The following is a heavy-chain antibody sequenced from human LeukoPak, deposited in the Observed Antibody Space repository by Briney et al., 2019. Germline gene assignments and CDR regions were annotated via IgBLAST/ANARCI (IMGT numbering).Heavy chain of an antibody. D-gene: IGHD3-10*01. CDR3: ARESYGSGDLRDY. Sequence: PSETLSLTCTVSGGSISSSFYYWGWIRQPPGKGLEWIGSIYYSGSTYYNPSLKSRVTISVDTSKNQFSLKLSSVTAADTAVYYCARESYGSGDLRDYWGQGTLVTVSS. J-gene: IGHJ4*02. CDR2: IYYSGST. V-gene: IGHV4-39*07. CDR1: GGSISSSFYY.